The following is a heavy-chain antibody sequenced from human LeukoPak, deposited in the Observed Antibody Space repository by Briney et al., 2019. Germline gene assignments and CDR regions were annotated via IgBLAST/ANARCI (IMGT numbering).Heavy chain of an antibody. V-gene: IGHV3-74*01. J-gene: IGHJ5*02. D-gene: IGHD4-17*01. CDR1: GFTFSSYA. Sequence: GGSLRLSCAASGFTFSSYAMSWVRQAPGKGLVWVSRIDHDGTTTNYADFVEGRFTISRDNAKNTLYLQMNNLRAEDTAVYYCTRDYGPFDPWGQGTLVTVSS. CDR2: IDHDGTTT. CDR3: TRDYGPFDP.